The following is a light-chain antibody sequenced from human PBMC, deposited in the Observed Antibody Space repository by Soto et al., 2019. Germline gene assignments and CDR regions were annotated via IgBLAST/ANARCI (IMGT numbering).Light chain of an antibody. CDR2: AAS. V-gene: IGKV1-16*01. J-gene: IGKJ4*01. CDR3: QQYKTYPFT. CDR1: QGISTS. Sequence: DIQITQSPSSLSASVGDRDTITCRANQGISTSLAWFQQKPGNAPKSLIYAASTLQTGVPSRFSGSGSGTDFIFTISSLQPEDLATYYCQQYKTYPFTFGGGTKVEIK.